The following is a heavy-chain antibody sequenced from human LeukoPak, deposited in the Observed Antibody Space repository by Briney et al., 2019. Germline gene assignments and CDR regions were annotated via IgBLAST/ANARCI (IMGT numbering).Heavy chain of an antibody. D-gene: IGHD2-2*01. CDR3: AREEGYCSSTSCYHYYYGMDV. CDR1: GGSISSYY. J-gene: IGHJ6*02. CDR2: IYYSGST. Sequence: PSETLSLTCTVSGGSISSYYWSWIRQPPGKGLEWIGYIYYSGSTNYNPSLKSRVTISVDTSKNQFSLKLSSVTAADTAVYYCAREEGYCSSTSCYHYYYGMDVWGQGTTVTVSS. V-gene: IGHV4-59*01.